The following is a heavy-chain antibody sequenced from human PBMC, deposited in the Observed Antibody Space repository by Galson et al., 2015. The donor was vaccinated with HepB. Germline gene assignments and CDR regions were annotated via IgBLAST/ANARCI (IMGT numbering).Heavy chain of an antibody. J-gene: IGHJ3*02. D-gene: IGHD3-22*01. CDR1: GGTFNNYA. CDR3: ARDKYYYDSSGYPSPQDAFDT. CDR2: IIPILDIA. V-gene: IGHV1-69*04. Sequence: SVKVSCKASGGTFNNYAINWVRQAPGHGLGWMGRIIPILDIAAYGQKFRGRVTITADKSTSTAYMELSSMRSEDTAVYYCARDKYYYDSSGYPSPQDAFDTWGQGTEVTV.